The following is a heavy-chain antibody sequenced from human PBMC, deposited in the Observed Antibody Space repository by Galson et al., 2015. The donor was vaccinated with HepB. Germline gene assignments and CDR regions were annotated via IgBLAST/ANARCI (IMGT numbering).Heavy chain of an antibody. CDR1: GFTVTNAC. J-gene: IGHJ3*02. D-gene: IGHD3-9*01. Sequence: SLRLSCAASGFTVTNACMNWVRQAPGKGLEWVGRINSKTYGGTTDYAAPVKGRFTISRDDSKNTLYLQMNSLKTEDTAVFYCAAEQYYDVLTGLWARAFEIWGQGTMVTVSS. CDR3: AAEQYYDVLTGLWARAFEI. V-gene: IGHV3-15*01. CDR2: INSKTYGGTT.